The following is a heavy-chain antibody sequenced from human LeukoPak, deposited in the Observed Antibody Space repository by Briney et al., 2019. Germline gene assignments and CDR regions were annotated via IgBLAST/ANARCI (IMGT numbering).Heavy chain of an antibody. J-gene: IGHJ5*01. Sequence: SETLSLTCTVSGDSMSSSSYYWGWIRQPPGKGLEWMASIYYSGSTFYNPSLRSRVTISVDKSRNRFSLKLSSVTASDTSVYYCARHGIDNYDPSAYSNWFDPWGQGTLVTVSS. D-gene: IGHD3-22*01. CDR3: ARHGIDNYDPSAYSNWFDP. CDR1: GDSMSSSSYY. V-gene: IGHV4-39*01. CDR2: IYYSGST.